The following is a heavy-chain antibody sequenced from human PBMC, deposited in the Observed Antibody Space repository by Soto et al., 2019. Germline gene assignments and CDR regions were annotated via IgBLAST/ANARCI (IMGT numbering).Heavy chain of an antibody. D-gene: IGHD3-22*01. CDR2: ISSSSSYI. Sequence: GGSLRLSCAASGFTFSSYTMNWVRQAPGKGLEWVSSISSSSSYIYYADSVKGRFTISRDNAKNSLYLQMNSLRAEDTAVYYCARDRSYYDSSAYYAHWGQGTLVTVSS. CDR3: ARDRSYYDSSAYYAH. V-gene: IGHV3-21*01. J-gene: IGHJ4*02. CDR1: GFTFSSYT.